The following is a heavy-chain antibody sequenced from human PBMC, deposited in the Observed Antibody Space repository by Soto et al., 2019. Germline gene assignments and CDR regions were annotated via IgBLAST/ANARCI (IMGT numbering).Heavy chain of an antibody. V-gene: IGHV3-23*01. Sequence: GGSLRLSCAASGFTFSSYAMSWVRQAPGKGLEWVSAISGSGGSTYYADSVKGRFTISRDNSKNTLYLQMNSLRAEDTAVYYCAKLGCSTSCLGVDYWGQGTLVTVSS. CDR3: AKLGCSTSCLGVDY. CDR1: GFTFSSYA. D-gene: IGHD2-2*01. J-gene: IGHJ4*02. CDR2: ISGSGGST.